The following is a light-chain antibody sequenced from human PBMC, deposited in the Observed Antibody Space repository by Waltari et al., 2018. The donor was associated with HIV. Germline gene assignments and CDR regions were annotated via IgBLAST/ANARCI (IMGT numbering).Light chain of an antibody. J-gene: IGLJ1*01. Sequence: SFVLTQPPSVSVAPGQTATISCGESNIGSRSVHWYQLKPGQAPVLVVYDDSDRPSVIPQRFFGSNSGNTATLTISRVAAGDEADYFCQVWDTSSEHVHYVFGTGTKVTVL. CDR2: DDS. CDR1: NIGSRS. V-gene: IGLV3-21*02. CDR3: QVWDTSSEHVHYV.